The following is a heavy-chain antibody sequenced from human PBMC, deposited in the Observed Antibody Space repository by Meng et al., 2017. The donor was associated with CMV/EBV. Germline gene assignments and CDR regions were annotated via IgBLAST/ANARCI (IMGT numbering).Heavy chain of an antibody. J-gene: IGHJ4*02. V-gene: IGHV3-43*01. D-gene: IGHD3-22*01. CDR3: ARDHYYDSSGYSDY. CDR2: ISWDGGST. Sequence: GSLKISCAASGFTFDDYTMHWVRQAPGKGLEWVSLISWDGGSTYYADSVKGRFTISRDNSKNSLYLQMNSLRTEDTAVYYCARDHYYDSSGYSDYWGQGTLVTVSS. CDR1: GFTFDDYT.